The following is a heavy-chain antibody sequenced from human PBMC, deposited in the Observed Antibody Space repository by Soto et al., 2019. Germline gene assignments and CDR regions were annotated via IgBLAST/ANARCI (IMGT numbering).Heavy chain of an antibody. CDR1: GNTFSAYA. CDR3: ARPSRGRSNSAMDV. CDR2: IVPTFGTQ. D-gene: IGHD1-7*01. V-gene: IGHV1-69*14. J-gene: IGHJ6*02. Sequence: QDRLVQSGAEVKKPGSSVKVSCKAYGNTFSAYAFSWVRQAPGQGLEWVGGIVPTFGTQTYAAKFQGRVTITADRSTSAVFLFLSSLRTEATAVYYCARPSRGRSNSAMDVWGQGTTVIVSS.